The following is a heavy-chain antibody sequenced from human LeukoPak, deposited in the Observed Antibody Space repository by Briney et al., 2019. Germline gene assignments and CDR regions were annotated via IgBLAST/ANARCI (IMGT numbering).Heavy chain of an antibody. D-gene: IGHD1-20*01. V-gene: IGHV4-59*08. CDR1: GGPIRDFY. CDR2: TYYSGST. J-gene: IGHJ4*02. Sequence: PSETLSLTCTVSGGPIRDFYWSWIRLPPGKGLKWIGYTYYSGSTSYNPSLQSRVAISVDMSKNQFSLKLSSVTAADTAVYYCARARKYNWNCDYWGQGTLVTVSS. CDR3: ARARKYNWNCDY.